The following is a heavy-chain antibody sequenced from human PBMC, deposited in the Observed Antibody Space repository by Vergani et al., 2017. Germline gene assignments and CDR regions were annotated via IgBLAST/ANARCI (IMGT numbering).Heavy chain of an antibody. CDR2: ICHTEDT. Sequence: QVQLQESAPGLVKPPGTLSLTCAVSGDSTSSNNCLTWVRQPPGKGLEWIGEICHTEDTKYSPSLKSRVTLSRDTAKNHYSLNLMSLTAADTAMYYCALWPRVNFVGVEIVTKRTFDYWGQGSLVTVSS. CDR3: ALWPRVNFVGVEIVTKRTFDY. D-gene: IGHD5-24*01. CDR1: GDSTSSNNC. V-gene: IGHV4-4*03. J-gene: IGHJ4*02.